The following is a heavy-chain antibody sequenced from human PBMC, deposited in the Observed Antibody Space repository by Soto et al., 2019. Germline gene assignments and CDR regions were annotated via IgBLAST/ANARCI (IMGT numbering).Heavy chain of an antibody. CDR2: IYYSGST. V-gene: IGHV4-39*01. CDR1: GGSISSSSYY. CDR3: ARLVYHSSGYSPG. J-gene: IGHJ4*02. D-gene: IGHD3-22*01. Sequence: PSETLSLTCTVSGGSISSSSYYWGWIRQPPGKGLEWIGSIYYSGSTYYNPSLKSRVTISVDTSKNQFSLKLSSVTAADTAVYYCARLVYHSSGYSPGWGQGTLVTVS.